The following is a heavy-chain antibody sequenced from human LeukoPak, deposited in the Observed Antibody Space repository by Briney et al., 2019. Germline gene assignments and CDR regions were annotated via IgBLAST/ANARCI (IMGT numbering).Heavy chain of an antibody. J-gene: IGHJ4*02. V-gene: IGHV1-69*01. Sequence: SVKVSCKASGGTFSSYAISWVRQAPGQGLEWMGGIIPIFGTANYAQKFQGRVTITADESTSTAYMELSRLTSDDTALYYCARDITAAAHLDCWGQGTLVTVSS. D-gene: IGHD2-2*01. CDR1: GGTFSSYA. CDR2: IIPIFGTA. CDR3: ARDITAAAHLDC.